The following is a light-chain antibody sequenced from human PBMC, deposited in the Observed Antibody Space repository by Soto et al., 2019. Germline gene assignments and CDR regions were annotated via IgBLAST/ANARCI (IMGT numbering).Light chain of an antibody. V-gene: IGKV3D-20*01. CDR3: QQYSNSPKT. CDR2: DAS. CDR1: QSVSSSX. J-gene: IGKJ1*01. Sequence: EIVLTQSPATLSLSPGERATLSCGASQSVSSSXLAWYQQQPGLAPRLLILDASLRATGVPDRFSGSGSGASCRLNVTGLAREDFRVYYCQQYSNSPKTFGQGTKADIK.